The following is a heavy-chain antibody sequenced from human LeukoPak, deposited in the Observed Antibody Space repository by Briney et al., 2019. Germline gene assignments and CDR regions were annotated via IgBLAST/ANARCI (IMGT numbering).Heavy chain of an antibody. CDR1: RYTFTDYY. CDR3: ARVARQWLGFFDS. J-gene: IGHJ4*02. V-gene: IGHV1-2*02. Sequence: ASVKVSCKASRYTFTDYYMHWVRQAPGQGLEWMGWVNPNSGGTNYAQKFQGRVTMTRDTSISTAYMELSRLRSDDTAVYYCARVARQWLGFFDSWGQGTLVTVSS. CDR2: VNPNSGGT. D-gene: IGHD6-19*01.